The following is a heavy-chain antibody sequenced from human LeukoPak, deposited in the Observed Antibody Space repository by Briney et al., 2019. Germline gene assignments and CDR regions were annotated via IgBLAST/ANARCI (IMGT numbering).Heavy chain of an antibody. CDR3: ARGYCSGDSCYNAFDI. D-gene: IGHD2-15*01. CDR1: GGSITSYY. Sequence: PSETLSLTCTVSGGSITSYYWSWIRQPPGKGLEWIGYIYYSGKTNYNPSLKSRVTISVDMSKNQFSLKPSSVSAADTAVYYCARGYCSGDSCYNAFDIWGQGTMVTVSS. J-gene: IGHJ3*02. V-gene: IGHV4-59*01. CDR2: IYYSGKT.